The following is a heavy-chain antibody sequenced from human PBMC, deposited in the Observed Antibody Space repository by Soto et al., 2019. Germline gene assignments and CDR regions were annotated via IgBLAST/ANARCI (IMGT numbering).Heavy chain of an antibody. V-gene: IGHV4-4*07. Sequence: KPSETLSLTCTVSGGSISSYYWSWIRQPAGKGLEWIGRIYTSGSTNYNPSLKSRLTMSVDTSKNQFSLKLSSVTAADTAVYYCARDTRDNYYDSSGYRNWFDPWGQGTLVTVSS. CDR1: GGSISSYY. CDR2: IYTSGST. CDR3: ARDTRDNYYDSSGYRNWFDP. D-gene: IGHD3-22*01. J-gene: IGHJ5*02.